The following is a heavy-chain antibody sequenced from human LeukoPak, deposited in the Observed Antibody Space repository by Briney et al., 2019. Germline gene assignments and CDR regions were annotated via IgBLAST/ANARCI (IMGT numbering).Heavy chain of an antibody. CDR2: ISYDGSNK. V-gene: IGHV3-30*03. Sequence: PGGSLRLSCAASGFTFSSYGMHWVRQAPRKGLEWVAVISYDGSNKYYADSVKGRFTISRDNSKNTLYLQMNRLSAEDTAVYYCARGSGSSSWVYYGMDVWGQGTTVTVSS. CDR1: GFTFSSYG. D-gene: IGHD6-6*01. J-gene: IGHJ6*02. CDR3: ARGSGSSSWVYYGMDV.